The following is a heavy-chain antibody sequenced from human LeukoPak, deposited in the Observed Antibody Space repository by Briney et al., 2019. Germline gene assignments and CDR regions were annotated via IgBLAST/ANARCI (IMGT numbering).Heavy chain of an antibody. CDR2: IHYDGSNK. J-gene: IGHJ4*02. D-gene: IGHD3-22*01. CDR1: GFTFSNYA. CDR3: AKDRRGYYDSSGHYFNY. Sequence: GGSLRLSCAASGFTFSNYAMHWVRHAPGKGLEWVAFIHYDGSNKYYADSVKGRVTISRGNSKNTLYLQMNSLRAEDTAVYYCAKDRRGYYDSSGHYFNYWGQGTLVTVSS. V-gene: IGHV3-30*02.